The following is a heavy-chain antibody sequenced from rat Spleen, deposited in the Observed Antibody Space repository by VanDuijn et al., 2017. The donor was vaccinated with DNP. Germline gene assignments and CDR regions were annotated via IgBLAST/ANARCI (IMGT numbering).Heavy chain of an antibody. CDR1: VFTFSDYY. V-gene: IGHV5-22*01. CDR2: ISYHGGST. J-gene: IGHJ2*01. Sequence: EVQLVESGGTFVQPGRSLKLSCAAAVFTFSDYYMAWVRQAPTEGLECVAYISYHGGSTYYGDSVKGRFTISRGKEKTTLYLQMNSIRSEAMATYYCARWGGDYFDYWGQGVMVTVSS. CDR3: ARWGGDYFDY.